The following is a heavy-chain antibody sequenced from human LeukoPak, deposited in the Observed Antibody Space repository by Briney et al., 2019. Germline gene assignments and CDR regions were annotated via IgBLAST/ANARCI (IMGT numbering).Heavy chain of an antibody. J-gene: IGHJ4*02. D-gene: IGHD3-10*01. CDR1: GGSITSDY. CDR2: IYYSGST. Sequence: SETLSLTRTVSGGSITSDYWSWIRQPPGKGLEWIGYIYYSGSTNYNPSLKSRVTISADTSKNQFSLKLSSVTAADTAVYYCARLRGSLPPYFDYWGQGTLVTVSS. V-gene: IGHV4-59*01. CDR3: ARLRGSLPPYFDY.